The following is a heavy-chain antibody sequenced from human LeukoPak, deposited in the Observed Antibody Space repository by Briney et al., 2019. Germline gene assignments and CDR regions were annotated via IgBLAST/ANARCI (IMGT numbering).Heavy chain of an antibody. CDR3: ATSKWLAAAGNRGAFDI. CDR1: GYTLTELS. J-gene: IGHJ3*02. Sequence: ASVKVSCKVFGYTLTELSMHWVRQAPGKGLEWMGGFDPEDGETIYAQKFQGRVTMTEDTSTDTAYMELSSLRSEDTAVYYCATSKWLAAAGNRGAFDIWGQGTMVTVSS. CDR2: FDPEDGET. V-gene: IGHV1-24*01. D-gene: IGHD6-13*01.